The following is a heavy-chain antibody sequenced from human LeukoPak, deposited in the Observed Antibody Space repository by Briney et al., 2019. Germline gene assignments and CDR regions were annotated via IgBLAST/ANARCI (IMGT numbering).Heavy chain of an antibody. CDR2: IKSDGSRT. Sequence: PGGSLRLSYAASGFTFCCYWMRWVRQAPGKGLVWISCIKSDGSRTIYADSVKGRFTISRDNAQNTLYLQMNSLRAGDTAVYYCSREFGDAYNYGGGWFDPWGQGTLVTVSS. D-gene: IGHD5-24*01. V-gene: IGHV3-74*01. J-gene: IGHJ5*02. CDR1: GFTFCCYW. CDR3: SREFGDAYNYGGGWFDP.